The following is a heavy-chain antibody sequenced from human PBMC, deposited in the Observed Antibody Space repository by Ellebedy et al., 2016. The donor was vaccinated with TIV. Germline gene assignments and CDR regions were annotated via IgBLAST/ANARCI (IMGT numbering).Heavy chain of an antibody. D-gene: IGHD3-3*01. CDR2: IYPGDSDT. V-gene: IGHV5-51*01. Sequence: GGSLRLSXKGSGYSFTSYWIGLVRQMPGKGLEWMGIIYPGDSDTRYSPSFQGQVTISADKSISTAYLQWSSLKASDTAMYYCARHVWSGANWFDPWGQGTLVTVSS. CDR3: ARHVWSGANWFDP. CDR1: GYSFTSYW. J-gene: IGHJ5*02.